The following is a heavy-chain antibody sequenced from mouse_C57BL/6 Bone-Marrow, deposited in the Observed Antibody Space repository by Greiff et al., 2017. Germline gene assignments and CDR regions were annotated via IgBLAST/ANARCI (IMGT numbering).Heavy chain of an antibody. D-gene: IGHD2-1*01. Sequence: VKVVESDAELVKPGASVKISCKVSGYTFTDHTIHWMKQRPEQGLEWIGYIYPRDGSTKYNEKFKGKATLTADKSSSTAYMQLNSLTSEDSAVYFCAREGNYWYFDVWGTGTTVTVSS. CDR1: GYTFTDHT. CDR3: AREGNYWYFDV. CDR2: IYPRDGST. J-gene: IGHJ1*03. V-gene: IGHV1-78*01.